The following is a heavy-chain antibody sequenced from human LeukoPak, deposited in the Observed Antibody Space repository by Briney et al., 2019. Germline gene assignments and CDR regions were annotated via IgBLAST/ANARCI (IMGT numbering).Heavy chain of an antibody. D-gene: IGHD4-17*01. J-gene: IGHJ6*02. CDR3: ATDPGRLGDPDYGLDV. CDR2: INTAKGNT. Sequence: ASVXXXXXASGYTFTSYAMHWVRQAPGQRLEXMGWINTAKGNTEYSQKFQGRVTITRDTSATTAYIDLSSLTSEDTAVYYCATDPGRLGDPDYGLDVWGQGTTVIVSS. CDR1: GYTFTSYA. V-gene: IGHV1-3*04.